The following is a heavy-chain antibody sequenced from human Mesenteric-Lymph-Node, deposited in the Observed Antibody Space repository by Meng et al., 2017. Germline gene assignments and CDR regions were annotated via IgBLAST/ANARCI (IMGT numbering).Heavy chain of an antibody. D-gene: IGHD6-19*01. J-gene: IGHJ4*02. CDR1: GGSFSGYY. CDR3: ARSGYSSGLY. Sequence: SETLSLTCAVYGGSFSGYYWSWIRQPPGKGLEWIGFISSSGSTSYDPSLRSRVTISVDTSKNQFSLRLNSVTAADTAVYYCARSGYSSGLYWGQGTLVTVSS. V-gene: IGHV4-34*01. CDR2: ISSSGST.